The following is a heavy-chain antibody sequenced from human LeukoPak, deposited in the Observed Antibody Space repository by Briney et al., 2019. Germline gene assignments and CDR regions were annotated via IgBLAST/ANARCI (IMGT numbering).Heavy chain of an antibody. V-gene: IGHV1-8*03. J-gene: IGHJ5*02. Sequence: ASVKVSCKASGYTFTSYDINWVRQATGQGLEWTGWMNPNSGNTGYAQKFQGRVTITRNTSISTAYMELSSLRSEDTAVYYCARAGAMDWFDPWGQGTLVTVSS. CDR3: ARAGAMDWFDP. CDR2: MNPNSGNT. D-gene: IGHD1-26*01. CDR1: GYTFTSYD.